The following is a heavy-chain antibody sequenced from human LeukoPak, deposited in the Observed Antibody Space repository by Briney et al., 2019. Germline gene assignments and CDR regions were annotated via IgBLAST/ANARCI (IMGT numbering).Heavy chain of an antibody. J-gene: IGHJ4*02. CDR1: GYTFTGYY. D-gene: IGHD3-3*01. V-gene: IGHV1-2*02. CDR2: INPNSGGT. CDR3: ARERQTTIFGVVIKMREFDY. Sequence: ASVKVSCKASGYTFTGYYMHWVRQAAGQGLGGMGLINPNSGGTNYAQKFQGRVTMTRDTSISTAYMELSRLRSDDTAVYYCARERQTTIFGVVIKMREFDYWGQGTLVTVSS.